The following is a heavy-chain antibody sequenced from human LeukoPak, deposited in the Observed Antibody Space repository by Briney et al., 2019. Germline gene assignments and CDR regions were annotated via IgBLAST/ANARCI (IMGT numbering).Heavy chain of an antibody. D-gene: IGHD3-10*01. CDR3: ARGQYYYGSGSYRFDP. J-gene: IGHJ5*02. V-gene: IGHV4-39*01. Sequence: PSETLSLTCTVSGGSIRSSYYYWGWIRQPPGKGLEWIGSIYNSGSTYYNPSLKSRVTISVDTSKNQFSLKLNSVTAADTAVYYCARGQYYYGSGSYRFDPWGQGTLVTVSS. CDR2: IYNSGST. CDR1: GGSIRSSYYY.